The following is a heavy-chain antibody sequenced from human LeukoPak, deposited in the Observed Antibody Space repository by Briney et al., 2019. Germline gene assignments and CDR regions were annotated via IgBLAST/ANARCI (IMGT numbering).Heavy chain of an antibody. Sequence: SETLSLTCAVYGGPFSGYYWSWIRQPPGKGLEWIGEINHSGSTNYNPSLKSRVTISVDTSKNQFSLKLSSVTAADTAVYYCARRSIAAAGTRVWFDPWGQGTLVTVSS. V-gene: IGHV4-34*01. J-gene: IGHJ5*02. CDR2: INHSGST. CDR1: GGPFSGYY. D-gene: IGHD6-13*01. CDR3: ARRSIAAAGTRVWFDP.